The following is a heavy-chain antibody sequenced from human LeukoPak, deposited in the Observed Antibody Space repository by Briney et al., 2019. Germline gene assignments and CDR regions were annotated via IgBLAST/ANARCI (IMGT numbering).Heavy chain of an antibody. J-gene: IGHJ4*02. CDR2: ISSTGNYI. V-gene: IGHV3-21*06. CDR1: GFTFSSSG. Sequence: GGSLRLSCAASGFTFSSSGMNWVRQAPGKGLEWVSSISSTGNYIYYTESMKGRFTISRDNAKNSLFLQMNSLRAEDTAVYYCVRDRGTYRPIDYWGQGTLVTVSS. D-gene: IGHD1-26*01. CDR3: VRDRGTYRPIDY.